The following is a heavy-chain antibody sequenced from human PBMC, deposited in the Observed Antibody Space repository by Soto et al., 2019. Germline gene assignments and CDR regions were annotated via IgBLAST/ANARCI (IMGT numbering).Heavy chain of an antibody. J-gene: IGHJ5*02. CDR3: ARDLHDYVSFRFDP. CDR2: ISRSSSYI. Sequence: EVQLVESGGGLVKTGGSLRLSCAASGFTFSSYSMNWVRQAPGKGLEWVSSISRSSSYIYYADSVKGRFTISRDNAKNSLYLQMNSLRAEDTAVYYCARDLHDYVSFRFDPWGQGTLVTVSS. CDR1: GFTFSSYS. D-gene: IGHD3-16*01. V-gene: IGHV3-21*01.